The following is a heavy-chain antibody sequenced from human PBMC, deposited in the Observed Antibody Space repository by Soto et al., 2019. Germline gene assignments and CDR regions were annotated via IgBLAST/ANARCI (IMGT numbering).Heavy chain of an antibody. Sequence: SETLSLTCTVSGGSISSYYWSWIRQPPGKGLEWIGYIYYSGSTYYNPSLKSRVTISVDTSKNQFSLKLSSVTAADTAVYYCARANTGFDPCGQGTLVTV. J-gene: IGHJ5*02. CDR1: GGSISSYY. CDR3: ARANTGFDP. V-gene: IGHV4-59*12. D-gene: IGHD2-2*02. CDR2: IYYSGST.